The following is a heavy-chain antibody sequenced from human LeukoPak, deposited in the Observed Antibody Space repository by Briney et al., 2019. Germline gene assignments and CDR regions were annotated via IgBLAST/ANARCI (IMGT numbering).Heavy chain of an antibody. J-gene: IGHJ4*02. Sequence: GGSLRLSCVASGFIFSDSWVSWVRQAPGKGLECVANIRPEGTDKYYVDSVKGRFTISRDNAKSSLYLQMNSLRPEDTAVYFCARGLRFNDYWGQGTMVSVSS. CDR1: GFIFSDSW. V-gene: IGHV3-7*01. CDR3: ARGLRFNDY. CDR2: IRPEGTDK.